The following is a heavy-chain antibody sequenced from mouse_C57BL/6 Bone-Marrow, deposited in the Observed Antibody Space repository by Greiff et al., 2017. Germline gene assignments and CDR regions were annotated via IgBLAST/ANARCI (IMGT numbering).Heavy chain of an antibody. CDR3: AVLCYY. CDR2: IDPSDSYT. J-gene: IGHJ2*01. Sequence: QVQLQQPGAELVKPGASVKLSCKASGYTFTSYWMQWVKQRPGQGLEWIGEIDPSDSYTNYNQKFKGKATLTVDTSSSTAYMQLSSLTSEDSAVYYCAVLCYYWGQGTTLTVSS. CDR1: GYTFTSYW. V-gene: IGHV1-50*01. D-gene: IGHD2-3*01.